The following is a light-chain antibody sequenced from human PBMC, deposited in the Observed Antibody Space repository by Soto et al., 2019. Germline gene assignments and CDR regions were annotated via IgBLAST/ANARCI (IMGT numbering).Light chain of an antibody. CDR2: RNN. CDR1: SSNVGDNL. CDR3: ATWDDRLRRPV. J-gene: IGLJ3*02. Sequence: QAVVTQPPSLSGTPGQRVTISCSGSSSNVGDNLVYWYQQVPGTAPKLLTYRNNQRPSGVPDRFSGSKSGASASLAISGLRSEDEADYYCATWDDRLRRPVFGGGTQLTVL. V-gene: IGLV1-47*01.